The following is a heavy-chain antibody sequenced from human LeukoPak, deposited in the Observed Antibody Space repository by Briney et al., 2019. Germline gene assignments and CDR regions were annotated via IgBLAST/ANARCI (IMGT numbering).Heavy chain of an antibody. CDR1: GFTFSSYS. D-gene: IGHD5-12*01. CDR2: ISSSSSYI. Sequence: GGSLRLSCAASGFTFSSYSMNWVRQAPGKGLEWVSSISSSSSYIYYADSVKGRFTISRDNAKNSLYLQMNSLRAEDTAVYYCARDGSGYDWRPYYFDYWGQGTLVTVSS. CDR3: ARDGSGYDWRPYYFDY. V-gene: IGHV3-21*01. J-gene: IGHJ4*02.